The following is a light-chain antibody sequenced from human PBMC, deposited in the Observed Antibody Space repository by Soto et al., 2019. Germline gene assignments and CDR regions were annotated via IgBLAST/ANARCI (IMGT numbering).Light chain of an antibody. V-gene: IGKV1-5*01. J-gene: IGKJ2*01. CDR2: DAS. CDR3: QQYNSYSYT. Sequence: DIQMTQSPSTLSAFVGDRVTITCRASQSISTWLAWYQQKPGKAPKLLIYDASILESGVPSRFSGSGSGTHFTLTISSLQPDDFATYYCQQYNSYSYTFGQGTKLEIK. CDR1: QSISTW.